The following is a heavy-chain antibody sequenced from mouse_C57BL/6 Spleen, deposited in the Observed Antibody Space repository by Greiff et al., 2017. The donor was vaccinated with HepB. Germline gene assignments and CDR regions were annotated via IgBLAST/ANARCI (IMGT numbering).Heavy chain of an antibody. Sequence: QVQLQQPGAELVKPGASVKMSCKASGYTFTSYWITWVKQRPGQGLEWIGDIYPGSGSTNYNEKFKSKATLTVDTSSSTAYMQLSSLTSEDSAVYYCAREEDYSNYVGFAYWGQGTLVTVSA. CDR3: AREEDYSNYVGFAY. V-gene: IGHV1-55*01. CDR2: IYPGSGST. D-gene: IGHD2-5*01. CDR1: GYTFTSYW. J-gene: IGHJ3*01.